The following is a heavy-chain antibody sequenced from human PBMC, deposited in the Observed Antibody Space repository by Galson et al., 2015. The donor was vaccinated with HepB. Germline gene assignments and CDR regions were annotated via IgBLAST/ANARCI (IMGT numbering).Heavy chain of an antibody. J-gene: IGHJ4*02. CDR2: ISDSDGRDT. V-gene: IGHV3-74*01. CDR3: ARDRVTSMGTEHYFDY. CDR1: EFTFRNYA. D-gene: IGHD5-18*01. Sequence: SLRLSCAASEFTFRNYAMGWARQAPGKGLEWVSSISDSDGRDTSYADSVKGRFTMSRDNAKNTLYLQMNSLRAEDTAVYYCARDRVTSMGTEHYFDYWGQGTLVPVSS.